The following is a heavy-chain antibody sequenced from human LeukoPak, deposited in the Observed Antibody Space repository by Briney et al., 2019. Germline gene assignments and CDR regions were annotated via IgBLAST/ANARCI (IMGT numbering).Heavy chain of an antibody. V-gene: IGHV3-15*01. CDR3: TTDLIVVAGTIVAY. D-gene: IGHD6-19*01. Sequence: GGSLRLSCAAPGFGLKSAWMNWVRQAPGKGLEWVGRIKTKTDGGTIDFAAPVKGRFTISRDDSNNTSYLQMNSLKTEDTAVYYCTTDLIVVAGTIVAYWGQGTLVTVSP. J-gene: IGHJ4*02. CDR2: IKTKTDGGTI. CDR1: GFGLKSAW.